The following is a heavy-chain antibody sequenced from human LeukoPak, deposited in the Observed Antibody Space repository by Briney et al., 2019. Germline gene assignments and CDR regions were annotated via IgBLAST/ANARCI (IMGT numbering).Heavy chain of an antibody. D-gene: IGHD5-18*01. Sequence: HPGGSLRLSCAASGFTFSSYAMSWVRQAPRKGLEWVSGITGSGYTSYVDSVRGRFTISRDNSKNTLYLQMISLRAEDTAVYYCAKEEEYSYGPVGHWGQGTQVTVSS. V-gene: IGHV3-23*01. CDR1: GFTFSSYA. J-gene: IGHJ4*02. CDR3: AKEEEYSYGPVGH. CDR2: ITGSGYT.